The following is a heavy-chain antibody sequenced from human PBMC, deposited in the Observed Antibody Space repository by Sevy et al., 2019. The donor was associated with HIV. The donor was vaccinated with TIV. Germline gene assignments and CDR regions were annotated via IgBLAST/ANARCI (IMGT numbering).Heavy chain of an antibody. D-gene: IGHD1-26*01. CDR1: GYTFSHYI. V-gene: IGHV1-18*01. J-gene: IGHJ1*01. CDR3: ARAPSGSQGPGQYFQH. CDR2: ISTYNT. Sequence: ASVKVSCKASGYTFSHYIITWVRQAPGQGLEWMGRISTYNTNYAQKFQGRVTMTTDTSTSTVYMELRSLRSDDTAVYYCARAPSGSQGPGQYFQHWGQGTLVTVSS.